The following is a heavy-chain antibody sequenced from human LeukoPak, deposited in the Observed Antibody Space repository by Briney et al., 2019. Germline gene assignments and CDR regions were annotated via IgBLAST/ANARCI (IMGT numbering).Heavy chain of an antibody. J-gene: IGHJ1*01. CDR1: GFTFSSYG. Sequence: GGSLRLSCAASGFTFSSYGLHWVRQAPGKGLEWVAFIQYDGSNKYYADSVKGRFTISRDNSKNTLYLQVNSLRAEDTAVYYCAKGGPDCSSTICAGGYFQHWGQGTLVTVSS. V-gene: IGHV3-30*02. CDR2: IQYDGSNK. CDR3: AKGGPDCSSTICAGGYFQH. D-gene: IGHD2-2*01.